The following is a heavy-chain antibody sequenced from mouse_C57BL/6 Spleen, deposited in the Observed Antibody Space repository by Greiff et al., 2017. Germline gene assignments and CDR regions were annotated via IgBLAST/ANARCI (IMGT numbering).Heavy chain of an antibody. CDR2: IWTGGGT. CDR1: GFSLTSYA. J-gene: IGHJ4*01. CDR3: ARKGITTVVATDWYYAMDY. V-gene: IGHV2-9-1*01. Sequence: VTLVESGPGLVAPSQSLSITCTVSGFSLTSYAISWVRQPPGKGLEWLGVIWTGGGTNYNSALKSRLSISKDNSKSQVFLKMNSLQTDDTARYYCARKGITTVVATDWYYAMDYWGQGTSVTVSS. D-gene: IGHD1-1*01.